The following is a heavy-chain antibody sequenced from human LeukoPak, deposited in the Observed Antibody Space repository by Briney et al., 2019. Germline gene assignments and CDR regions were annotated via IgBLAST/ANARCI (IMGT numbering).Heavy chain of an antibody. CDR1: GGSFSGYY. J-gene: IGHJ4*02. Sequence: SETLSLTCAVYGGSFSGYYWSWIRQPPGKGLEWIGEINHSGSTNYNPSLKSRVTISVDTSKNQFSLKLSSVTAADTAVYYCASQKPVKYWGQGTLVTVSP. CDR3: ASQKPVKY. V-gene: IGHV4-34*01. CDR2: INHSGST.